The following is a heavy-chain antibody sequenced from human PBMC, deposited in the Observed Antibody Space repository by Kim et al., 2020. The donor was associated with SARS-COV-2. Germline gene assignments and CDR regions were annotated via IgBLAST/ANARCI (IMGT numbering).Heavy chain of an antibody. D-gene: IGHD6-6*01. Sequence: DSGKGRFTISRDNARNTLYLQRNSLRAEDTAVYYCARDADPSTRNWFFDLWGRGTLVTVSS. CDR3: ARDADPSTRNWFFDL. J-gene: IGHJ2*01. V-gene: IGHV3-30*07.